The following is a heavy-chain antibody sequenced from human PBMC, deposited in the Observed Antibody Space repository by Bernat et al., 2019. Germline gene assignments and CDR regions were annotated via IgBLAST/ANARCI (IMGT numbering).Heavy chain of an antibody. CDR2: ISNSGSYT. CDR3: ARGTYTSDYYMDV. Sequence: QVQLVESGGGLVQPGGSLRLSCAASGFTFSDYSMSWVRQAPGKGLDWVAYISNSGSYTNYADSVKGRFTISSDNAKNSLYLQMNSLRAEETAVYYCARGTYTSDYYMDVWGKGTTVTVSS. V-gene: IGHV3-11*05. J-gene: IGHJ6*03. CDR1: GFTFSDYS. D-gene: IGHD2-2*01.